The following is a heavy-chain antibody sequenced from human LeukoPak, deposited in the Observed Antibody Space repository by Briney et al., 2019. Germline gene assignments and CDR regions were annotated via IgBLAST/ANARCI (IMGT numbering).Heavy chain of an antibody. J-gene: IGHJ6*02. D-gene: IGHD4/OR15-4a*01. CDR1: GGSISSYS. CDR3: ARGRTIYYYYGMDV. CDR2: IYNSGNT. Sequence: PSETLSLTCTVSGGSISSYSWSWIRQPAGKGLEWIGHIYNSGNTNYNPSLKSRVTISVDTSKNQFSLKLSSVTAADTAVYYCARGRTIYYYYGMDVWGQGTTVTVSS. V-gene: IGHV4-4*07.